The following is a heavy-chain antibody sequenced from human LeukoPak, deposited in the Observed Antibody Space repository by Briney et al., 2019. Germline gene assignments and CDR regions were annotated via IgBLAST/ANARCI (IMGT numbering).Heavy chain of an antibody. CDR3: ARVRTYYYDSSAFDI. J-gene: IGHJ3*02. V-gene: IGHV1-46*01. CDR2: INPSGGST. Sequence: ASVKVSGKASGYTFTSYYMHWVRQAPGQGLEWMGIINPSGGSTSYAQKFQGRVTMTRDMSTSTVYMELSSLRSEDTAVYYCARVRTYYYDSSAFDIWGQGTMVTVFS. CDR1: GYTFTSYY. D-gene: IGHD3-22*01.